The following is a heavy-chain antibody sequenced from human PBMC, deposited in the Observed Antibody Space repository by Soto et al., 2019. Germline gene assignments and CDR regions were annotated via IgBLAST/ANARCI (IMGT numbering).Heavy chain of an antibody. CDR1: GFTFSSYG. CDR3: VRGGYTPL. CDR2: ISDDGSNT. V-gene: IGHV3-30*03. J-gene: IGHJ3*01. D-gene: IGHD3-16*02. Sequence: GSLRLSCAASGFTFSSYGMHWVRQAPGKGLEWVAVISDDGSNTYYADSVKGRFTISRDNTKNSLYLQMNSLRAEDTAVYYCVRGGYTPLSGQGTMVTVSS.